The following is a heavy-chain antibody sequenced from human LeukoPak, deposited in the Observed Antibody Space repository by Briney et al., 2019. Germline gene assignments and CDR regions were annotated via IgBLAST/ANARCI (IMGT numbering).Heavy chain of an antibody. CDR3: AREGMQYYYDSSGYRH. D-gene: IGHD3-22*01. V-gene: IGHV1-69*05. CDR2: IIPIVGTT. CDR1: GCTFSSYA. Sequence: SVKVSCKASGCTFSSYAISWVRQAPGQGLEWMGRIIPIVGTTNHAQKFQGRVTITTDESTSTAYMELSSLRSEDTAVYYCAREGMQYYYDSSGYRHWGQGTLVTVSS. J-gene: IGHJ4*02.